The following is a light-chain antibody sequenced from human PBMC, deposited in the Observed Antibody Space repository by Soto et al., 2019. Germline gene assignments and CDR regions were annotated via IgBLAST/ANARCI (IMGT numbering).Light chain of an antibody. CDR1: QSVFSSSKNKNM. CDR3: QQFYDVPWT. J-gene: IGKJ1*01. Sequence: DIVMTQSPDSLSVSLGERATINCKSSQSVFSSSKNKNMLAWYQQKPGQAPKLLVYWVSIRESGVPERFSGSGSGTDFTLTISSLQAEDVAVYYCQQFYDVPWTLGQGTKVEIK. CDR2: WVS. V-gene: IGKV4-1*01.